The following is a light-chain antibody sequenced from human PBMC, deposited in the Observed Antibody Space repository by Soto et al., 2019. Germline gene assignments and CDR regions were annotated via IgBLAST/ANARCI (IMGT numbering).Light chain of an antibody. V-gene: IGKV3-11*01. J-gene: IGKJ1*01. CDR1: QSVSNS. CDR3: RQRSNWPRT. CDR2: DAS. Sequence: EIVLTQSPATLSLSPGERATLSCRASQSVSNSLAWYQQRPGQAPRLLIYDASNRATGIPARFSGGGSGTDLTITISSLEPEDFAVYYCRQRSNWPRTFGQGTKVEIK.